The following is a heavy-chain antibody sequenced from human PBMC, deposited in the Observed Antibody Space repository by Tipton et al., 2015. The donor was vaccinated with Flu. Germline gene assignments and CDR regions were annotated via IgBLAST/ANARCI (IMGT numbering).Heavy chain of an antibody. CDR3: ARDLAVWRY. CDR2: IKPDGSEK. D-gene: IGHD3-16*01. V-gene: IGHV3-7*01. Sequence: SLRLSCAASGFSFSTYWMSWVRQAPGKGPEWVANIKPDGSEKYYVDAVEGRFTISRDNAKNSLYLHMNTLRAEDTAVYYCARDLAVWRYWGQGSLVVVSS. J-gene: IGHJ4*02. CDR1: GFSFSTYW.